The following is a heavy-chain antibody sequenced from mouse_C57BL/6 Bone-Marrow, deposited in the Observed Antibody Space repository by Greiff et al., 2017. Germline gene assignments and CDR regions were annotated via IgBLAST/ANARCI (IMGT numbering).Heavy chain of an antibody. CDR3: SRGGNYGGYYFDY. Sequence: QVQLQQSGAELVKPGASVTMSCKASGYTFTPYPIAWMKPNHGKSLEWIGIFHPKTDDTKYNEKFKGTATLTVEKSSSTVYLELSRLTSDDYAVSYCSRGGNYGGYYFDYWGQGTTLTVSS. CDR2: FHPKTDDT. J-gene: IGHJ2*01. CDR1: GYTFTPYP. V-gene: IGHV1-47*01. D-gene: IGHD2-1*01.